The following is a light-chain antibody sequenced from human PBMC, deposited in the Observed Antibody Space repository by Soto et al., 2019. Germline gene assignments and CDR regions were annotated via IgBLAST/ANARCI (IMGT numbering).Light chain of an antibody. J-gene: IGKJ1*01. CDR1: ESVSTN. Sequence: EILMTQSPATLSLSPGERATLSCRASESVSTNLAWYQQKAGQAPRLLIYGASTRATGIPARFSGSGSGTEFTLTIGSLQSEDFAVYYCQQYSIWRTFGQGTKVDSK. CDR3: QQYSIWRT. CDR2: GAS. V-gene: IGKV3-15*01.